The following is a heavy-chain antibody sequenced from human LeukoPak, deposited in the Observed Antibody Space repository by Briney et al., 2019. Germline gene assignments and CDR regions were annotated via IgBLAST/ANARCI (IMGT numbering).Heavy chain of an antibody. J-gene: IGHJ4*02. D-gene: IGHD2-15*01. CDR2: VSSDGTT. CDR1: GDSVTSSY. Sequence: SETLSLTCSVSGDSVTSSYWNCIRPPPGKGREWIGYVSSDGTTNYTPSLRSRLIMSVDTAKNDISLILTSVTASDTAIYYCARLDCFVEGCYNHWGRGTLVTVSS. CDR3: ARLDCFVEGCYNH. V-gene: IGHV4-59*08.